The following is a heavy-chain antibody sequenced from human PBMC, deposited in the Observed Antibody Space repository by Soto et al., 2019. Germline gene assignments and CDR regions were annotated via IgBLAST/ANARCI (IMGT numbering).Heavy chain of an antibody. Sequence: GGSLRLSCAASGFTFSNAWMSWVRQAPGKGLEWVGRIKSKTDGGTTDYAAPVKGRFTISRDDSKNTLYLQMNSLKTEDTAVYYCTTDSPTLAYYYYHYMDVWGKGTTVTVSS. D-gene: IGHD1-1*01. CDR3: TTDSPTLAYYYYHYMDV. CDR2: IKSKTDGGTT. V-gene: IGHV3-15*01. CDR1: GFTFSNAW. J-gene: IGHJ6*03.